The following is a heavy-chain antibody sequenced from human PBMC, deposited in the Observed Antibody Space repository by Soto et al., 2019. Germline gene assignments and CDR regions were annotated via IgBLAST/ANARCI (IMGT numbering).Heavy chain of an antibody. D-gene: IGHD1-26*01. CDR1: GFTFTSSA. CDR3: AAPASVGATLYYCYYGMDV. CDR2: IVVGSGNT. J-gene: IGHJ6*02. Sequence: MQLVQSGPEVKKPGTPVKVSCKASGFTFTSSAVQWVRQARGQRLEWIGWIVVGSGNTNYAQKFQERVTITRDMSTSTAYMELSSLRSEDTAVYYCAAPASVGATLYYCYYGMDVWGQGTTVTVSS. V-gene: IGHV1-58*01.